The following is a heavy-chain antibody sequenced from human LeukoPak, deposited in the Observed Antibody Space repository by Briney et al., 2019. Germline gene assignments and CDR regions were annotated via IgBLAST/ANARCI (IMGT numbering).Heavy chain of an antibody. D-gene: IGHD2-2*01. J-gene: IGHJ4*02. CDR1: GFTFSSYD. Sequence: GGSLRLSCAASGFTFSSYDMNSVRQAPGKGLEWVSYISGSDSPIYYADSVKGRFTISRDNAKNSLYLQMNSLRAEDTALYYCARKTSSSSGFFDYWGQGTLVTVSS. CDR3: ARKTSSSSGFFDY. CDR2: ISGSDSPI. V-gene: IGHV3-48*03.